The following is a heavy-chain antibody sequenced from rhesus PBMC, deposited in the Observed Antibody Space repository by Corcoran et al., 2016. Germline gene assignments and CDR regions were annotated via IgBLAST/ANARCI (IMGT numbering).Heavy chain of an antibody. CDR1: GYSFTSYG. V-gene: IGHV5-2*01. D-gene: IGHD6-13*01. Sequence: EVQLVQSGAEVKRPGESLKISCKTSGYSFTSYGISWVRQMPGKGLEWMGAIDPSDSDTRYSPSFQGQVTISADKSISTTYLQWSSLKASDSATYYCAAKMSKAAGLAGDLWGPGTPITISS. J-gene: IGHJ2*01. CDR2: IDPSDSDT. CDR3: AAKMSKAAGLAGDL.